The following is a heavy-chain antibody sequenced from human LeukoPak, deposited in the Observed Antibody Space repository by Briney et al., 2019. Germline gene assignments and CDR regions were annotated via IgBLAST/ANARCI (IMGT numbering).Heavy chain of an antibody. J-gene: IGHJ4*02. CDR2: IIPIFGTA. D-gene: IGHD3-10*01. Sequence: ASVKVSCKASGGTFSSYATSWVRQAPGQGLEWMGGIIPIFGTANYAQKFQGRVTITADESTSTAYMELSSLRSEDTAVYYCARASSFGYGSGSYYPYWGLGTLVTVSS. V-gene: IGHV1-69*13. CDR3: ARASSFGYGSGSYYPY. CDR1: GGTFSSYA.